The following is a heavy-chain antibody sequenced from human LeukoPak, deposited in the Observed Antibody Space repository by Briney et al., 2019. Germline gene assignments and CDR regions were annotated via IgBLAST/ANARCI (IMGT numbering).Heavy chain of an antibody. D-gene: IGHD6-19*01. CDR3: ARLRVAVAATDAFDI. V-gene: IGHV5-51*01. CDR2: IYPGDSDT. J-gene: IGHJ3*02. CDR1: GYSFTSYW. Sequence: GESLKFPCKGSGYSFTSYWIGWVRQMPGKGLEWMGIIYPGDSDTRNSPSFQGQVTISADKSISTAYLQWSSLKASDTAMYYCARLRVAVAATDAFDIWGQGTMVTVSS.